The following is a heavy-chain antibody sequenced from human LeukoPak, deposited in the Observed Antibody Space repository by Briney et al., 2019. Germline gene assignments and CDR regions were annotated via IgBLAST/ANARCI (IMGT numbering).Heavy chain of an antibody. Sequence: GASVKVSCKASGYTFTSYYMHWVRQAPGQGLEWMGIINPSGGSTSYAQKFKGRVTMTTDTSISTTYMELRRLRSDDTAVYYCARDRGGDFWSGSSSWHSYYYMDVWGKGTTVTVSS. CDR3: ARDRGGDFWSGSSSWHSYYYMDV. J-gene: IGHJ6*03. CDR1: GYTFTSYY. V-gene: IGHV1-46*01. CDR2: INPSGGST. D-gene: IGHD3-3*01.